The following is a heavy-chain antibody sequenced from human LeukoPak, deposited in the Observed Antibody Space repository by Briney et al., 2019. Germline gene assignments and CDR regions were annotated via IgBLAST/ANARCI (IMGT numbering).Heavy chain of an antibody. CDR3: ARDVSPYGGYPIYWLDP. CDR2: IYYGGST. J-gene: IGHJ5*02. D-gene: IGHD4-23*01. Sequence: SETLSLTCTVSGGSISSYYWSWIRQPPGKGLEWIGYIYYGGSTNYNPSLKSRVTISVDTSKNQFSLKLSSVTAADTAVYYCARDVSPYGGYPIYWLDPWGRGTLVTVSS. V-gene: IGHV4-59*01. CDR1: GGSISSYY.